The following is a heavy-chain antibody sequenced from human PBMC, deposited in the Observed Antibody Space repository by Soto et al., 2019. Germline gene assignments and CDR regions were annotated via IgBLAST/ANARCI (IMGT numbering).Heavy chain of an antibody. D-gene: IGHD3-10*01. J-gene: IGHJ5*02. CDR1: GGSVRSGSYY. V-gene: IGHV4-61*01. Sequence: QVQLQESGTGLVKPSETLSLTCTVSGGSVRSGSYYWSWIRQPPGKGLEWIGYIYYSGSTNYNPSLKSRVTILVDTSKNQASLKLSSVTAADSAVYSCASMVRGVIGAWWFDPWGQGTLVSVSS. CDR2: IYYSGST. CDR3: ASMVRGVIGAWWFDP.